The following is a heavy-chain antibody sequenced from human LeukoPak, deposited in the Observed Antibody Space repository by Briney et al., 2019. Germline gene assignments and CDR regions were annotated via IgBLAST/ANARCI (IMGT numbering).Heavy chain of an antibody. Sequence: GGSLTLSCAASGFTFSTYWMSWVRQAPGKGLEWVTYIKQDGSEKYYVDSVKGRFTISRDNARNTLFLQMDSLRAEDTAVYYCARESVRRISMRSKGFFDYWGRGTRVTVSS. CDR1: GFTFSTYW. D-gene: IGHD3-22*01. CDR2: IKQDGSEK. CDR3: ARESVRRISMRSKGFFDY. J-gene: IGHJ4*02. V-gene: IGHV3-7*01.